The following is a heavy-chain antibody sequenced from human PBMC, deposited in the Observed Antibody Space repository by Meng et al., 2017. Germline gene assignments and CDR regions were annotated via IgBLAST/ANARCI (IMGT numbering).Heavy chain of an antibody. CDR3: AREVRNYDDY. J-gene: IGHJ4*02. Sequence: SETLSLTCTASGGSISSGSYYWSWIRQPAGKGLEWIGRIYTSGSTNYNPSLKSRLTISVDTSKNQFSLKLSSVTAADTAVYYCAREVRNYDDYWGQGTRVTVSS. CDR2: IYTSGST. D-gene: IGHD3-3*01. CDR1: GGSISSGSYY. V-gene: IGHV4-61*02.